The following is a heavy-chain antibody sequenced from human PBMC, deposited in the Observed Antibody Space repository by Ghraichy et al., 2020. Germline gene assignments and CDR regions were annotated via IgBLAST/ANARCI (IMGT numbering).Heavy chain of an antibody. CDR3: ARDRAATETAYYYYGMDV. Sequence: GGSLRLSCAASGFTFSSYGMHWVRQAPGKGLKWVAVIWYDGSNKYYADSVKGRFTISRDNSKNTLYLQMNSLRAEDTAVYYCARDRAATETAYYYYGMDVWGQGTTVTVSS. CDR1: GFTFSSYG. V-gene: IGHV3-33*01. CDR2: IWYDGSNK. J-gene: IGHJ6*02. D-gene: IGHD2-15*01.